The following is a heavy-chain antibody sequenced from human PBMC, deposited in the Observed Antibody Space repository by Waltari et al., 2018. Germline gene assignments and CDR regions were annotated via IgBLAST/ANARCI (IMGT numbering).Heavy chain of an antibody. J-gene: IGHJ4*02. CDR2: INAGNGNT. Sequence: QVQLVQSGAEVKKPGASVKVSCKASGYTFTSYAMHWVRQAPGQRLEWMGWINAGNGNTKYSQKFQGRVTITRDTSASTAYMELSSLRSEDTAVYYCARRLELLAGGYYFDYWGQGTLVTVSS. CDR1: GYTFTSYA. CDR3: ARRLELLAGGYYFDY. D-gene: IGHD1-26*01. V-gene: IGHV1-3*01.